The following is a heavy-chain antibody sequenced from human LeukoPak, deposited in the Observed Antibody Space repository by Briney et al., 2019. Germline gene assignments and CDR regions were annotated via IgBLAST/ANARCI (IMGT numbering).Heavy chain of an antibody. V-gene: IGHV3-48*04. Sequence: GGSLRLSCAASGFSLSSYSMNWVRQAPGKGLEWVSYISSSGSTIYYAESVKGRFTISRDNAKNSLYLQMNSLRAEDTAVYYCARYSGSYPFDYWGQGTLVPVSS. CDR1: GFSLSSYS. D-gene: IGHD1-26*01. CDR2: ISSSGSTI. J-gene: IGHJ4*02. CDR3: ARYSGSYPFDY.